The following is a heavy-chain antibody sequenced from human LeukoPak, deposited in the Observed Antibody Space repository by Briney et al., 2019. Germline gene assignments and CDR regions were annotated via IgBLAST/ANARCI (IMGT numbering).Heavy chain of an antibody. CDR3: ARVYSSGWKYNWFDP. CDR2: IYHSGST. D-gene: IGHD6-19*01. Sequence: KASETLSLTCAVSGGSLSSSNWWSWVRQPPGKGLEWIGEIYHSGSTNYNPSLKSRVTISVDKSKNQFSLKLSSVTAADTAVYYCARVYSSGWKYNWFDPWGQGTLVTVSS. V-gene: IGHV4-4*02. J-gene: IGHJ5*02. CDR1: GGSLSSSNW.